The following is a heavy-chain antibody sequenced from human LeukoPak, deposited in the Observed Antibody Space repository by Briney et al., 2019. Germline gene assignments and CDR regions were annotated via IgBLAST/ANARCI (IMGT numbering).Heavy chain of an antibody. J-gene: IGHJ6*03. V-gene: IGHV4-4*07. CDR3: ARARLPNYYYMDV. CDR1: GGSISTYY. Sequence: PSHTLSLTLTLSGGSISTYYCSWIRQPARKGLEWVGRIYTSGSTNNNPSLKSRPTMSADTSTNQFSLQLTSVTAADTAVYYCARARLPNYYYMDVWGKGTTVSVSS. CDR2: IYTSGST.